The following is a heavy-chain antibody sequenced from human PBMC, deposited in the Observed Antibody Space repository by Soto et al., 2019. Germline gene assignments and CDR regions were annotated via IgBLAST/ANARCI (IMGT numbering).Heavy chain of an antibody. Sequence: SETLSPTCTVSCGSVSSGSYYWSWIRQPPGKGLEWIGYIYYSGSTNYNPSLKSRVTISVDTSKNQFSLKLSSVTAADTAVYYCARENSSGYYYMPYNWFDPWGQGTLVTVSS. CDR3: ARENSSGYYYMPYNWFDP. CDR2: IYYSGST. D-gene: IGHD3-22*01. CDR1: CGSVSSGSYY. J-gene: IGHJ5*02. V-gene: IGHV4-61*01.